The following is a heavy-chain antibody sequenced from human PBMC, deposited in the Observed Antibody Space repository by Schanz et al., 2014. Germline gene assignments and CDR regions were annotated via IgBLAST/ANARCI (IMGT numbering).Heavy chain of an antibody. J-gene: IGHJ4*02. CDR1: GFTFSRYG. CDR2: ISYDGSNK. V-gene: IGHV3-30*03. CDR3: AAHETLSTTACYPS. D-gene: IGHD2-2*01. Sequence: VQLVESGGGLEQPGGSLRLSCAASGFTFSRYGIHWVRQAPGKGLEWVAVISYDGSNKHYADSVKGRFTISRDNAKNSLYLQMTGLRAEDTAVYYCAAHETLSTTACYPSWGQGTLVAVSS.